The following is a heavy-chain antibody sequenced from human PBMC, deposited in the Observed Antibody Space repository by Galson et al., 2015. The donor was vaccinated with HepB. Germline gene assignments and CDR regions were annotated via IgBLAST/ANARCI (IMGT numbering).Heavy chain of an antibody. CDR3: ARGEDGWGYYFDY. Sequence: SLRLSCAASGFTFSSYSMNRVRQAPGKGLEWVSSISSSSSYIYYADSVKGRFTISRDNAKNSLYLQMNSLRAEDTAVYYCARGEDGWGYYFDYWGQGTLVTVSS. D-gene: IGHD5-24*01. V-gene: IGHV3-21*01. J-gene: IGHJ4*02. CDR2: ISSSSSYI. CDR1: GFTFSSYS.